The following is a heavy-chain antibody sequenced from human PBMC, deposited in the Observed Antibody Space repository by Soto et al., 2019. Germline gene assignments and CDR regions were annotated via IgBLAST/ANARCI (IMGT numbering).Heavy chain of an antibody. CDR1: GFTFSTFG. Sequence: QLVESGGGVVPPGASLRLSCAASGFTFSTFGMHWVRQTPGKGLEWVAVISYDGNNKVYADYVKGRFTISRDNFKNTVDLVMNNLKVDDTAVYYCAKDLQAYGDYDYYCYGLDVWGQLATVSVSS. CDR3: AKDLQAYGDYDYYCYGLDV. J-gene: IGHJ6*02. D-gene: IGHD4-17*01. CDR2: ISYDGNNK. V-gene: IGHV3-30*18.